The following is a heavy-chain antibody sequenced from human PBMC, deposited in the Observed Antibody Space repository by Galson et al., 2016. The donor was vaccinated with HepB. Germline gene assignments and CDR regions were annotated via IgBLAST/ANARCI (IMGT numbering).Heavy chain of an antibody. CDR1: GFSFSSFG. CDR3: AREVEPAAIVHYGMDV. Sequence: SLRLSCAASGFSFSSFGMHWVRQAPGKGLQWVSLIYYDGSNKYYADSVKGRFTISRDNSKKTLYLQMNSLRAEDTAVYYCAREVEPAAIVHYGMDVLGQGTTVTVSS. D-gene: IGHD2-2*01. J-gene: IGHJ6*02. V-gene: IGHV3-33*01. CDR2: IYYDGSNK.